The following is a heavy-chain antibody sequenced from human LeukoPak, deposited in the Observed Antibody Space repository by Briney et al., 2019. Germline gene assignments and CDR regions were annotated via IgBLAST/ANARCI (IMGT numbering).Heavy chain of an antibody. CDR2: INHSGST. D-gene: IGHD1-26*01. CDR3: ARWYSGSYLSYYYGMDV. Sequence: GSLRLSCAVSGFTFSGFWMSWSRQAPGKGLEWIGEINHSGSTNYNPSLKSRVTISVDTSKNQFSLKLSSVTAADTAVYYCARWYSGSYLSYYYGMDVWGQGTTVTVSS. J-gene: IGHJ6*02. CDR1: GFTFSGFW. V-gene: IGHV4-34*01.